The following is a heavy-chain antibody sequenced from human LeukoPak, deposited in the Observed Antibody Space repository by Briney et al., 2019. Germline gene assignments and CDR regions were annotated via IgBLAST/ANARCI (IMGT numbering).Heavy chain of an antibody. CDR2: ISGSGGST. CDR1: GFTFSSYA. V-gene: IGHV3-23*01. CDR3: AKAAPIVVVPAALADDFDY. Sequence: GSLRLPCAASGFTFSSYAMSWVRQAPGKGLEWVSAISGSGGSTYYADSVKGRFTISRDNSKNTLYLQMNSLRAEDTAVYYCAKAAPIVVVPAALADDFDYWGQGTLVTVSS. D-gene: IGHD2-2*01. J-gene: IGHJ4*02.